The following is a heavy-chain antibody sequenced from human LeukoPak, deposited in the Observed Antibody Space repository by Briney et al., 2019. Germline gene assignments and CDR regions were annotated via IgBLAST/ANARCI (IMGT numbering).Heavy chain of an antibody. Sequence: PGGSLRLSCAASGFTFSSYGMHWVRQAPGKGLEWVAVISYDGSNKYYADSVKGRFTISRDNSKNTLYLQMNSLRAEDTAVYYCARENSSGWTLDYWGQGTLVTVSS. CDR2: ISYDGSNK. D-gene: IGHD6-19*01. CDR3: ARENSSGWTLDY. V-gene: IGHV3-30*19. J-gene: IGHJ4*02. CDR1: GFTFSSYG.